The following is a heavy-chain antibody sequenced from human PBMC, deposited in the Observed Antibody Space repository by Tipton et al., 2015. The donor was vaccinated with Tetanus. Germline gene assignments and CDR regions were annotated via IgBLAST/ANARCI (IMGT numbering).Heavy chain of an antibody. Sequence: TLSLTCNVSGASINAGGYLWTWVRQHPGEGLEWIGNIYYDTMRASPIPSLDSRVTISVDTSKNQFSLRLTSVTAADTAVYYCARGLPGVPFYLDLWGQGKQVTVSS. CDR1: GASINAGGYL. J-gene: IGHJ4*02. V-gene: IGHV4-31*03. D-gene: IGHD2/OR15-2a*01. CDR2: IYYDTMRA. CDR3: ARGLPGVPFYLDL.